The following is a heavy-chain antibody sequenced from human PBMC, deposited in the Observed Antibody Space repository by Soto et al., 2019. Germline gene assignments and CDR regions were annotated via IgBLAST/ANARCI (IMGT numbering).Heavy chain of an antibody. Sequence: ASVKVSCKVSGYTLTELSMHWVRRAPGKGLEWMGGFDPEDGETIYAQKFQGRVTMTEDTSTDTAYMELSSLRSEDTAVYYCATASVYYYDSSGYSWWGQGTLVTVSS. J-gene: IGHJ4*02. CDR2: FDPEDGET. V-gene: IGHV1-24*01. CDR3: ATASVYYYDSSGYSW. D-gene: IGHD3-22*01. CDR1: GYTLTELS.